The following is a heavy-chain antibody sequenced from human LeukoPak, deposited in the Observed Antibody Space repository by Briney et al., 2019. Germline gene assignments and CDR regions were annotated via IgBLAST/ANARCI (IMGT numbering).Heavy chain of an antibody. Sequence: PGRSLRLSCAASGFTFSSYGMHWVRQAPGKGLEYVSAISSNVGSTYYANSVNGRFTISRDNSKNTLYLQMGSLRAEDTAVYYCARGCSGGNCYYEYWGQGTLVTVSS. J-gene: IGHJ4*02. CDR1: GFTFSSYG. CDR3: ARGCSGGNCYYEY. V-gene: IGHV3-64*01. CDR2: ISSNVGST. D-gene: IGHD2-15*01.